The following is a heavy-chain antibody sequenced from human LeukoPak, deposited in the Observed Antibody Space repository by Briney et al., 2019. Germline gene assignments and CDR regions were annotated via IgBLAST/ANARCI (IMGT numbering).Heavy chain of an antibody. Sequence: GESLKISCKGSGYSFTNYWINWVRQMPGKGLEWMGIIYPGNSDTRYSPSFQGQVTISADKSISTAYLQWSSLMASATAMYYCARLRDGSNWFDPWGQGILVTGSS. J-gene: IGHJ5*02. CDR1: GYSFTNYW. CDR2: IYPGNSDT. CDR3: ARLRDGSNWFDP. D-gene: IGHD5-24*01. V-gene: IGHV5-51*01.